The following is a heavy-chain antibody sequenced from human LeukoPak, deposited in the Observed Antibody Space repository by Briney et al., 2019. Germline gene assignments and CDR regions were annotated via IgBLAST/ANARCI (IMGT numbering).Heavy chain of an antibody. J-gene: IGHJ5*02. CDR3: AKDSSSWYRYNWFDP. CDR2: ISGSGGST. D-gene: IGHD6-13*01. Sequence: PGGSLRLSCAASGFTFSSYAMSWVRQAPGKGLEWVSAISGSGGSTYYADSVKGGFTISRDNSKNTLYLQMNSLRAEDTAVYYCAKDSSSWYRYNWFDPWGQGTLVTVSS. CDR1: GFTFSSYA. V-gene: IGHV3-23*01.